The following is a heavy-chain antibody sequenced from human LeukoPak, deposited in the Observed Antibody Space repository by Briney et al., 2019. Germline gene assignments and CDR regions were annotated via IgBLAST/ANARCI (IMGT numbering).Heavy chain of an antibody. CDR2: INPNSGGT. D-gene: IGHD3-10*01. J-gene: IGHJ4*02. CDR1: GYTFTGYY. V-gene: IGHV1-2*02. Sequence: ASVKVSCKASGYTFTGYYMHWVRQAPGQGLEWMGWINPNSGGTNYAQKFQGRVTMTRDTSISTAYMELSRLRSDDTAVYYCASTHFRDYRWAGDYFDYWGQGTLVTVSS. CDR3: ASTHFRDYRWAGDYFDY.